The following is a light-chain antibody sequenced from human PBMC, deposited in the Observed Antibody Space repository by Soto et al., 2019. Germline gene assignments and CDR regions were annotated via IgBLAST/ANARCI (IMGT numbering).Light chain of an antibody. CDR2: DAS. Sequence: EIVLTQSPGTLSLSPGERATLSCRASQSVSSSYLAWYQQRPGQAPRLLIYDASSRATGIPDRFSGSGSGTDFTHTISRLEPEDFAVYYCQQYGSSPSTFGQGTKVEIK. V-gene: IGKV3-20*01. CDR3: QQYGSSPST. CDR1: QSVSSSY. J-gene: IGKJ1*01.